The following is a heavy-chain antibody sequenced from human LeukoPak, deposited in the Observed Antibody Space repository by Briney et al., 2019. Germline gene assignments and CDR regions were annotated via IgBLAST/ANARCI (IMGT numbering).Heavy chain of an antibody. CDR3: ARVSTGYYDILTGYFDY. CDR2: FSAYNGNT. CDR1: GYTFTSYG. Sequence: ASVKVSCKASGYTFTSYGISWVRQAPGQGLEWMGWFSAYNGNTNYAQKLQGRVTMTTDTSTSTAYMELRSLRSDDTAVYYCARVSTGYYDILTGYFDYWGQGTLVTVSS. V-gene: IGHV1-18*01. D-gene: IGHD3-9*01. J-gene: IGHJ4*02.